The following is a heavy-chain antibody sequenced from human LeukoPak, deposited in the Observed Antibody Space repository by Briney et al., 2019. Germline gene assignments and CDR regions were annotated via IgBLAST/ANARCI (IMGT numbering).Heavy chain of an antibody. CDR3: ARDSMHSAYGDEY. D-gene: IGHD1-26*01. V-gene: IGHV4-4*07. Sequence: SETLSLTCTVSGGSINSYYWSWIRQPAGKGLEWIGSIYTSGITNYNPSLKGRVTMSVDTSKNQFSLKLNSVTAADTAVYYCARDSMHSAYGDEYWGQGTLVTVSS. CDR2: IYTSGIT. CDR1: GGSINSYY. J-gene: IGHJ4*02.